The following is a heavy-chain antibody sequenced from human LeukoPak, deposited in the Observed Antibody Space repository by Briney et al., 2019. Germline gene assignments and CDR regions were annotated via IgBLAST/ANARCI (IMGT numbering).Heavy chain of an antibody. D-gene: IGHD3-22*01. J-gene: IGHJ4*02. Sequence: SETLSLTCTVSGGSISSYYWNWIRQPPGKGLEWIGYIYYSGSTNYNPSLKSRVTISVDTSKNQFSLKLNSMTAADTAMYYCARVGSHSSGYYFLGNENWGQGTLVTVSS. V-gene: IGHV4-59*01. CDR3: ARVGSHSSGYYFLGNEN. CDR1: GGSISSYY. CDR2: IYYSGST.